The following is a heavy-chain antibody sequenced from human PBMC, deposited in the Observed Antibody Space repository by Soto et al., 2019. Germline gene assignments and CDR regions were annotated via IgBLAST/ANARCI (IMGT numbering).Heavy chain of an antibody. J-gene: IGHJ4*02. Sequence: EVLLVQSGAEVKNPGESLKMSCQVFGYIFTDYWIAWVRQRPGQGLEWMGVIYPADSRTKYSPAFQGHTTMSADRTTNTAYLQWSSLEASDSAVYYCVRSARNADHWGQGTLVTVSS. CDR2: IYPADSRT. CDR1: GYIFTDYW. CDR3: VRSARNADH. V-gene: IGHV5-51*01.